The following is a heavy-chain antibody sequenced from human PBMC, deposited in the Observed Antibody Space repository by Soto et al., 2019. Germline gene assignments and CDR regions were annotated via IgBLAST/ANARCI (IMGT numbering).Heavy chain of an antibody. Sequence: TGGSLRLSCAASGFTFSSYWMSWVRQAPGKGLEWVANIKQDGSEKYYVDSVKGRFTISRDNAKNSLYLQMNSPRAEDTAVYYCARDRIDTIFGVVTNPLYYYYGMDVWGQGTTVTGSS. V-gene: IGHV3-7*03. CDR2: IKQDGSEK. J-gene: IGHJ6*02. D-gene: IGHD3-3*01. CDR1: GFTFSSYW. CDR3: ARDRIDTIFGVVTNPLYYYYGMDV.